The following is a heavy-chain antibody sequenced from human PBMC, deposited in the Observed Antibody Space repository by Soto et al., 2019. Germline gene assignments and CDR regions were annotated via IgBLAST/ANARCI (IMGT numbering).Heavy chain of an antibody. J-gene: IGHJ4*02. V-gene: IGHV4-59*01. CDR1: GGSISSYY. CDR3: ARSRYTSGWWTPPFDY. Sequence: QVQLQESGPGLVKPSESLSLTCAVSGGSISSYYWSWIRQPPGKGLEWIGYIYYSGSTNYNPSLKSPVTISADTSKNQFSLKLTSVTAADTAVYYCARSRYTSGWWTPPFDYWGQGTLVTVSS. CDR2: IYYSGST. D-gene: IGHD6-19*01.